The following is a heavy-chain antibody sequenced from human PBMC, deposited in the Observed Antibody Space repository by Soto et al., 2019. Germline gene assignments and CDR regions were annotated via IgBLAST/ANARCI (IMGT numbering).Heavy chain of an antibody. CDR1: GFTFSSYG. Sequence: GGSLRLSCAASGFTFSSYGMHWVRQAPGKGLEWGAVIWYDGSNKYYADSVKSRFTISKDNSKNTLYLPMNSRRAEDTAVYYCGRGVYLGGNFDYWGQGTLVTVSS. CDR2: IWYDGSNK. D-gene: IGHD3-16*01. CDR3: GRGVYLGGNFDY. J-gene: IGHJ4*02. V-gene: IGHV3-33*01.